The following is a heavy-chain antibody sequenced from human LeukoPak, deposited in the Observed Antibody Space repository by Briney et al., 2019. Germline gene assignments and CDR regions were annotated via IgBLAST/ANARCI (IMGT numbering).Heavy chain of an antibody. J-gene: IGHJ5*02. Sequence: PGGSLRLSCAASGFTFSSYAMSWIRQAPGKGLEWVASIRSSGTNTYYVDSVKGRFTISRDNSEKTLSLQMNSLTAEDTAVYYCARDLGYGALDPWGQGTLVTVSS. V-gene: IGHV3-23*01. D-gene: IGHD4-17*01. CDR3: ARDLGYGALDP. CDR1: GFTFSSYA. CDR2: IRSSGTNT.